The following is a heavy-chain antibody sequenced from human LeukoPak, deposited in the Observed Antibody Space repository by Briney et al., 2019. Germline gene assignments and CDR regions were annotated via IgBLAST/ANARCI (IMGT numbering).Heavy chain of an antibody. D-gene: IGHD6-6*01. J-gene: IGHJ4*02. CDR1: GFTFSSYS. CDR2: IGSSVSTR. V-gene: IGHV3-48*01. CDR3: ARDWGTSSLYLVN. Sequence: GGSLRLSCAVSGFTFSSYSMNWVRRAPGKGLEWVSYIGSSVSTRYYADSVKGRFTISRDNGKHSLYLQMNSLRAEDTAVYYCARDWGTSSLYLVNWGQGTLVTVSS.